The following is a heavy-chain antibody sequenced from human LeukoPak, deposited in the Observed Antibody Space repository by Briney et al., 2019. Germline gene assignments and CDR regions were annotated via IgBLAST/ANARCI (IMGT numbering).Heavy chain of an antibody. V-gene: IGHV3-21*01. Sequence: GGSLRLSCAASGFSVSSNHMSWVRQAPGKGLEWVSSISSSSSYIYYADSVKGRFTISRDNAKNSLYLQMNSLRAEDTAVYYCARDGSPNDYWGQGTLVTVSS. CDR1: GFSVSSNH. CDR2: ISSSSSYI. J-gene: IGHJ4*02. D-gene: IGHD2-15*01. CDR3: ARDGSPNDY.